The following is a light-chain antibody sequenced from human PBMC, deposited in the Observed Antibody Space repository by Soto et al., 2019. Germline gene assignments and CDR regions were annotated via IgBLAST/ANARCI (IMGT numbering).Light chain of an antibody. CDR3: QQYGRSLT. CDR1: QSVTNSY. V-gene: IGKV3-20*01. CDR2: DAS. Sequence: EIVLTQSPGTLSLSPGERATLSCRASQSVTNSYLAWYQQKPGQAPRLFIYDASRRATGIPDRFSGSGSGTDFTLTISRLQPEDVAVYYCQQYGRSLTFGGGTKVEIK. J-gene: IGKJ4*01.